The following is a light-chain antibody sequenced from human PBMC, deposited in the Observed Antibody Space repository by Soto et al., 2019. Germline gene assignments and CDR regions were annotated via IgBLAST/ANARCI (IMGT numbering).Light chain of an antibody. CDR3: QQRYNWPLT. Sequence: EIVLTQSPGTLSLSPGERATLSCRASQSVSSSYLAWYQQKPGQAPRLLIYGASSRATGIPDRFSGSGSGTDFTLTISSLEPEDSAVYYCQQRYNWPLTFGGGTKVDIK. J-gene: IGKJ4*01. CDR1: QSVSSSY. V-gene: IGKV3D-20*02. CDR2: GAS.